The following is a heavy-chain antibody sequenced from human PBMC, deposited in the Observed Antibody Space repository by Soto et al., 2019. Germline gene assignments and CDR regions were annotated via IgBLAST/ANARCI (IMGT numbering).Heavy chain of an antibody. CDR1: GGTFSSYA. Sequence: QVQLVQSGAEVKKPGSSVKVSCKASGGTFSSYAISWVRQAPGQGLEWMGGIIPIFGTANYAQKFQGRVTITADESTSTANIELSSVRSEDTAVYYCARQAAAIRFLEWLSKTQYYFDYWGQGTLVTVAS. CDR2: IIPIFGTA. J-gene: IGHJ4*02. CDR3: ARQAAAIRFLEWLSKTQYYFDY. V-gene: IGHV1-69*01. D-gene: IGHD3-3*01.